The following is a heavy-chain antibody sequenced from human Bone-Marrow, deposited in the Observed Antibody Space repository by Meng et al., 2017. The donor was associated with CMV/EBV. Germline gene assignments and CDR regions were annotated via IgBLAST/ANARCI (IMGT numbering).Heavy chain of an antibody. Sequence: GGSLRLSCAASGFTFSSYSMNWVRQAPGKGLEWVSSISSSSSYIYYADSVKGRFTISRDNAKNSLYLQMNSLRAEDTAVYYCARDCSSTSCFYQYYYYGMDVWGQGTTVTVSS. CDR2: ISSSSSYI. CDR1: GFTFSSYS. V-gene: IGHV3-21*01. CDR3: ARDCSSTSCFYQYYYYGMDV. D-gene: IGHD2-2*01. J-gene: IGHJ6*02.